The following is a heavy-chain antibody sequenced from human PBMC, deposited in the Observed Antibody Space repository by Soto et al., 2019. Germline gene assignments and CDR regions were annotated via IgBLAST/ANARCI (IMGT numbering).Heavy chain of an antibody. V-gene: IGHV2-5*02. CDR3: AHSVVAGLGYYFDD. CDR2: IYWDDDK. D-gene: IGHD6-19*01. Sequence: SGPTLVNPTQTLTLTCTFSGFSLSTTRVAVGWIRQPPGKALEWLALIYWDDDKRYSPFLKSRLTITKDTSKNQVVLTMTNMDSVDTATYYCAHSVVAGLGYYFDDWGQGTLVTVSS. J-gene: IGHJ4*02. CDR1: GFSLSTTRVA.